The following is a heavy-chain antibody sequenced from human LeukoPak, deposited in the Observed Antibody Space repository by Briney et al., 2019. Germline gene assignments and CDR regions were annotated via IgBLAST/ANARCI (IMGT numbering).Heavy chain of an antibody. J-gene: IGHJ5*02. CDR1: GYTFTSYG. CDR3: AGVPNYYDSSGYYSNWFDP. D-gene: IGHD3-22*01. V-gene: IGHV1-18*01. Sequence: ASVKVSCKASGYTFTSYGLSWVRQAPGQGLEWMGWISGYNGKTNYAQKFQGRVTMTTDTSTSTAYMELRSLRSDDTAVYYCAGVPNYYDSSGYYSNWFDPWGQGTLVTVSS. CDR2: ISGYNGKT.